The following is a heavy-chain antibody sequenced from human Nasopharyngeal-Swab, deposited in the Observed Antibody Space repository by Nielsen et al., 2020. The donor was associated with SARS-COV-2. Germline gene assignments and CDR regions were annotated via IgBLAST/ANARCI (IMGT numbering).Heavy chain of an antibody. J-gene: IGHJ6*03. CDR2: INHSGST. CDR3: ARGLSGVVPAPILGLGPYYYFYYMDV. CDR1: GGSFSANY. V-gene: IGHV4-34*01. Sequence: SATLSLTCAVSGGSFSANYWGWIRQPPGKGLERIGEINHSGSTNYNPSLKSRVTISVDTSKSQFSLKLTSVTAADTSVYYCARGLSGVVPAPILGLGPYYYFYYMDVWGKGTTVTVSS. D-gene: IGHD2-2*01.